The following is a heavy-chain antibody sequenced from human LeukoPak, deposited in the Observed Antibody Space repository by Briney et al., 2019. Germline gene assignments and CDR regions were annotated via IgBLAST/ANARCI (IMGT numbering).Heavy chain of an antibody. CDR2: INPNSGGT. V-gene: IGHV1-2*06. J-gene: IGHJ6*02. CDR3: ARDYYYNDMDV. CDR1: GYTFTDYS. Sequence: GASVKVSCKASGYTFTDYSMHWVRQAPGQGLEWMGRINPNSGGTNSAQKFQGRVIMTRDTSIATAYMELSSLRSDDTAVYYCARDYYYNDMDVWGQGTTVIVS.